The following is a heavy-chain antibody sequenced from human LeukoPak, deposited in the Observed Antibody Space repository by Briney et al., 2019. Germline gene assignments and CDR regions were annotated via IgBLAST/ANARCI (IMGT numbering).Heavy chain of an antibody. CDR3: ARVGVLWFGETNWFDP. V-gene: IGHV1-18*01. D-gene: IGHD3-10*01. CDR1: GYTFTSYG. CDR2: ISAYNGNT. J-gene: IGHJ5*02. Sequence: ASVKVSCKASGYTFTSYGISWVRQAPGQGLECMGWISAYNGNTNYAQKLQGRVTMTTDTSTSTAYMELRSLRSDDTAVYYCARVGVLWFGETNWFDPWGQGTLVTVSS.